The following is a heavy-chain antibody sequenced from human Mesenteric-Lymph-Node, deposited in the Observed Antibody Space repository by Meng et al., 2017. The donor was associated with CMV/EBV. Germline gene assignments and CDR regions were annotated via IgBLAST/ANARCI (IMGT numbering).Heavy chain of an antibody. CDR1: GFIFSDYN. V-gene: IGHV3-21*01. Sequence: GESLKISCAASGFIFSDYNMNWVRQAPGKGLEWVSSISSSGRYIYYADSVQGRFTISRDNAKNSLYLQMNSLRAEDTAVYYCASILVWDKYYYYGMDVWGQGTTVTVSS. J-gene: IGHJ6*02. CDR3: ASILVWDKYYYYGMDV. D-gene: IGHD2-8*02. CDR2: ISSSGRYI.